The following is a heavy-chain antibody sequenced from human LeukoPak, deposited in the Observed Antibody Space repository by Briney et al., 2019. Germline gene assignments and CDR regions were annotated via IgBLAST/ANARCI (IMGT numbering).Heavy chain of an antibody. D-gene: IGHD2/OR15-2a*01. Sequence: PGGSLRLSCATSGFTLRDFWMSWVRQAPGKGLEWVANIKQDGSKKDYVDSVRGRFTIARDDAKKSVFLEMNSLRVEDTAVYFCARVEFGEYSNYFDNWGQGTLVTVSA. CDR1: GFTLRDFW. V-gene: IGHV3-7*01. J-gene: IGHJ4*02. CDR3: ARVEFGEYSNYFDN. CDR2: IKQDGSKK.